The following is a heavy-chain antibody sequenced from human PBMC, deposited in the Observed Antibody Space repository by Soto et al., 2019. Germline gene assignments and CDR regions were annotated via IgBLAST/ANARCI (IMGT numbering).Heavy chain of an antibody. CDR1: GFSLSTSGVG. J-gene: IGHJ4*02. Sequence: QITLNESGPTLVKPTQTLTLTCTFSGFSLSTSGVGVGWIRQPPGKALEWLALIYWDDDKRSSPSLKSRLTITKDTSNKQVVLTITNMDPVDTATYYCAHTLSGYGASNWGQGTLVTVSS. V-gene: IGHV2-5*02. CDR3: AHTLSGYGASN. D-gene: IGHD3-3*01. CDR2: IYWDDDK.